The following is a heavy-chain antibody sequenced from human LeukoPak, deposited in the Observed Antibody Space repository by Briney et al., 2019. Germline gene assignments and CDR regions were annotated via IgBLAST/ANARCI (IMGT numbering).Heavy chain of an antibody. CDR3: ARRRAESSGPSFYYFYMDV. CDR2: VYHNGRT. J-gene: IGHJ6*03. D-gene: IGHD2-8*02. CDR1: GGSISGYY. V-gene: IGHV4-59*01. Sequence: SETLSLTCSVSGGSISGYYWSWIRQLPGERLEWIGFVYHNGRTTYNPSLESRVTISVDTSRNQVSLNLRFVTAADTALYFCARRRAESSGPSFYYFYMDVWGKGTTVSVSS.